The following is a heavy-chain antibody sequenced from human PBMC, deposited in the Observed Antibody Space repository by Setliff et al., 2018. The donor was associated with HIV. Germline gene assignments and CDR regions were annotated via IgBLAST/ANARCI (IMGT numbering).Heavy chain of an antibody. J-gene: IGHJ4*02. CDR2: IYPDESDS. D-gene: IGHD3-22*01. CDR3: ARVDMGYYYDSSGYSHFDH. V-gene: IGHV5-51*01. Sequence: SGESLTISCKGSGYSFPTYWIAWVRQMPGKGLEWMGVIYPDESDSRYSPSFRGQVTISADKSINTAYLQWSSLKASDTAMYYCARVDMGYYYDSSGYSHFDHWGQGTLVTVSS. CDR1: GYSFPTYW.